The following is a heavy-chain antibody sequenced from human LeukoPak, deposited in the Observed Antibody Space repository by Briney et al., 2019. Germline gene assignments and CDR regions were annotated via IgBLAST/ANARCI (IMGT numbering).Heavy chain of an antibody. Sequence: GGSLRLSCAASGFTLSSHWMTWVRQAPGKGLQWVANINQDGSAIYYVGSVKGRFSISRDNSNYTLHLQMNSLRAEDTAVFYCAKFKGHYYYDSSGYCDNWGQGTLVTVSS. J-gene: IGHJ4*02. D-gene: IGHD3-22*01. CDR2: INQDGSAI. CDR3: AKFKGHYYYDSSGYCDN. V-gene: IGHV3-7*03. CDR1: GFTLSSHW.